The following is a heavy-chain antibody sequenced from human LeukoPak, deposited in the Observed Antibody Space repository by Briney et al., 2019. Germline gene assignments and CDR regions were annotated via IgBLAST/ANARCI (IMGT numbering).Heavy chain of an antibody. J-gene: IGHJ3*02. D-gene: IGHD3-22*01. V-gene: IGHV4-59*11. Sequence: PSETLSLTCTVSGGSNHYCSWIGPPPGQGLEGIGFVYYSGRTRYNPSLQSRLTISADTSKNHFSLKLTSVTAADTAVYYCARLLDYDSSGDPDTFDMWGQGIMVTVSS. CDR3: ARLLDYDSSGDPDTFDM. CDR2: VYYSGRT. CDR1: GGSNHY.